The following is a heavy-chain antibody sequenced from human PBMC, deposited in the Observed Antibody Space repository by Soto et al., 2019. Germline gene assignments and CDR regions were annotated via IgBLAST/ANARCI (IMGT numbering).Heavy chain of an antibody. D-gene: IGHD2-2*01. CDR3: AAIVVVPAAAMDA. CDR2: MSSSGSTI. CDR1: GFTFSSYY. Sequence: PGGSLTLSCAASGFTFSSYYMNWVRQAPGKGLECVSYMSSSGSTIYYADSVKGRFTVPRDNAKSSLYLQMNSLRAEDTAVYYCAAIVVVPAAAMDAWGQGTTVTVSS. V-gene: IGHV3-48*03. J-gene: IGHJ6*02.